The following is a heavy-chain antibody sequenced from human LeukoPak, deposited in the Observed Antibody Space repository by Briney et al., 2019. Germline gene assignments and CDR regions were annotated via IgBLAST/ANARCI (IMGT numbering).Heavy chain of an antibody. V-gene: IGHV3-64*01. CDR2: ISSNGGST. D-gene: IGHD2-15*01. CDR1: GFTFSSYA. Sequence: PGGSLRLSCAASGFTFSSYAMHWVRQAPGKGLEYVSAISSNGGSTYYANSVKGRFTISRDNSKNTLYLQMGSLRAEDMAVYYCARAAFGYCSGGSCYSDYWGQGTLVTVSS. J-gene: IGHJ4*02. CDR3: ARAAFGYCSGGSCYSDY.